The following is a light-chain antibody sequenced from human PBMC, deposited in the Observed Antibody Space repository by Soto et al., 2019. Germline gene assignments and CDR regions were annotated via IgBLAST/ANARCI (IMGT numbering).Light chain of an antibody. CDR1: SGHSSYI. V-gene: IGLV4-60*02. CDR3: ETWDSNTRV. CDR2: VEGSGSY. J-gene: IGLJ3*02. Sequence: QPVLTQSSSASASLGSSVKLTCTLRSGHSSYIIAWHQHQAGKAPRYLMKVEGSGSYNKGSGVPDRFSGSSSGADRYLTISNLQFEDEADYYCETWDSNTRVFGGGTKLTVL.